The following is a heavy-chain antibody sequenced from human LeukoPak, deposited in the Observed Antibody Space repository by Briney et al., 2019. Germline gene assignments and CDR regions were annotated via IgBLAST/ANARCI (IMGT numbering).Heavy chain of an antibody. Sequence: GESLKISCKVSGYSFTTYWIAWVRRMPGKGLEWMGIIYPGDSDTRYSPSFQGQVTISADKSSSTAYLQWSSLKASDTAMYYCARYSLLPSSTVTTNYYYMDVWGKGTTVTVSS. CDR2: IYPGDSDT. CDR3: ARYSLLPSSTVTTNYYYMDV. D-gene: IGHD4-11*01. CDR1: GYSFTTYW. V-gene: IGHV5-51*01. J-gene: IGHJ6*03.